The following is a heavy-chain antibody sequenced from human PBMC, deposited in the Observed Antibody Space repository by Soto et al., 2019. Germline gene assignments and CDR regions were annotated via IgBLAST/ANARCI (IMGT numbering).Heavy chain of an antibody. V-gene: IGHV1-18*01. D-gene: IGHD1-1*01. J-gene: IGHJ4*02. CDR2: ISAHNGNT. CDR3: ARGRYGDY. CDR1: GYTFTSYG. Sequence: QVRLVQSGAEVKKPGASVKVSCKGSGYTFTSYGITWVRQAPGQGLEWMGWISAHNGNTNYAQQLQGRVTVTRDTSPSTAYMELRSLRSDDTAVYYCARGRYGDYWGQGALVTVSS.